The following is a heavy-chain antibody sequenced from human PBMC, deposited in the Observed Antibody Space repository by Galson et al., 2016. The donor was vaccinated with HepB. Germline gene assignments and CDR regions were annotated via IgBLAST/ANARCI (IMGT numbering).Heavy chain of an antibody. D-gene: IGHD3-16*01. CDR3: ARDGGPTTGDY. CDR1: RFTFTDYW. Sequence: SLRLSCAASRFTFTDYWMSWVRQAPGKGLEWVANIKQDGSEKYYVDSVKGRFTISRDNAKNSLYLQMNSLRAEDTAVYYCARDGGPTTGDYWGQGSLVTVSS. CDR2: IKQDGSEK. V-gene: IGHV3-7*05. J-gene: IGHJ4*02.